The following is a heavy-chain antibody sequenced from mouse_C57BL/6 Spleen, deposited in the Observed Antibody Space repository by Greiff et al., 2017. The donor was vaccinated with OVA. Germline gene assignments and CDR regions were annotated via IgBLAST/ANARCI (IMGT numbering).Heavy chain of an antibody. J-gene: IGHJ4*01. CDR2: INYDGSST. CDR3: ARDNWAYYAMDY. D-gene: IGHD4-1*01. Sequence: EVHLVESEGGLVQPGSSMKLSCTASGFTFSDYYMAWVRQVPEKGLEWVANINYDGSSTYYLDSLKSRFIISRDNAKNILYLQMSSLKSEDTATYYCARDNWAYYAMDYWGQGTSVTVSS. V-gene: IGHV5-16*01. CDR1: GFTFSDYY.